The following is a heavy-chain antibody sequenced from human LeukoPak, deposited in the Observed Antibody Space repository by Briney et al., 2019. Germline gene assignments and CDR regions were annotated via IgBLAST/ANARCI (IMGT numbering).Heavy chain of an antibody. CDR2: ISGSGGST. J-gene: IGHJ4*02. Sequence: PGGSLRLSCAASGFTFSSYAMSWVCQAPGKGLEWVSAISGSGGSTYYADSVKGRFTISRDNSKNTLYLQMNGLRAEDTAVYYCAKSPRSKTIFGVVLYYFDYWGQGTLVTVSS. CDR1: GFTFSSYA. CDR3: AKSPRSKTIFGVVLYYFDY. V-gene: IGHV3-23*01. D-gene: IGHD3-3*01.